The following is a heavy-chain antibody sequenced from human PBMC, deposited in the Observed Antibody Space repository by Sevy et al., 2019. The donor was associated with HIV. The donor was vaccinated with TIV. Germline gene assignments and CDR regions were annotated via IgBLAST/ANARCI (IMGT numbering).Heavy chain of an antibody. V-gene: IGHV3-33*01. Sequence: GGSLRLSCAASGFTFSSYGMHWVRQAPGKGLEWVAVIWYDGSNKYYADSVKGRFTISRDNSKNTLYLQMNSPRAEDTAVYYCARDQVTIFGVVKWGNFDYWGQGTLVTVSS. CDR1: GFTFSSYG. J-gene: IGHJ4*02. D-gene: IGHD3-3*01. CDR2: IWYDGSNK. CDR3: ARDQVTIFGVVKWGNFDY.